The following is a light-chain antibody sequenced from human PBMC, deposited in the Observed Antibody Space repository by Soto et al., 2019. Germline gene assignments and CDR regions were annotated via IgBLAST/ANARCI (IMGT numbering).Light chain of an antibody. V-gene: IGLV2-14*01. CDR1: SSDVGGYNY. J-gene: IGLJ2*01. CDR3: SSYTSSSTLVV. CDR2: DVS. Sequence: QSALTQPASVSGSPGQSITISCTGTSSDVGGYNYVSWYQQHPGKAPKLMIYDVSNRPSGVSNRFSGSKSGNTASLTISGLQAEDEAYYYCSSYTSSSTLVVFGGGTKLTLL.